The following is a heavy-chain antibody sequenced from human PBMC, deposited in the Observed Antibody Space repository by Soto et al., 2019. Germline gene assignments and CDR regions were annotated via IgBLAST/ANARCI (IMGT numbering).Heavy chain of an antibody. V-gene: IGHV1-69*02. Sequence: QVQLVQSGAEVTKPGSSVTVSCTASGDTFSRFTLSWVRQAPGQGLEWMGRLIPMLGMSNSSLKFQGRVTLTAYKSTNKVYMHLNRLRSDDTAVYYCATSYGSGSAHFDSWGQGTLVTVSS. J-gene: IGHJ4*02. CDR1: GDTFSRFT. CDR2: LIPMLGMS. D-gene: IGHD3-10*01. CDR3: ATSYGSGSAHFDS.